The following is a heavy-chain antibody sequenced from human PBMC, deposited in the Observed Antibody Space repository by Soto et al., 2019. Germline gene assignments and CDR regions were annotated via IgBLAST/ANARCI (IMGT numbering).Heavy chain of an antibody. CDR3: ARDLRDIVAHPDY. CDR2: ISAYSGAT. D-gene: IGHD5-12*01. V-gene: IGHV1-18*01. CDR1: GYTFSTSG. Sequence: VQLVQSGAEVKKPGASVKVSCKASGYTFSTSGISWVRQAPGQGLEWMGWISAYSGATYYPQKLQCRVTMTTDTSTSTAYMELRSLRSNDTAVYYCARDLRDIVAHPDYWGQGTLVTVAS. J-gene: IGHJ4*02.